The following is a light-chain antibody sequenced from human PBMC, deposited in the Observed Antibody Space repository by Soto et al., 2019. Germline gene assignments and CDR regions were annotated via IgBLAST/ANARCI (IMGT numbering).Light chain of an antibody. CDR2: DVS. V-gene: IGLV2-14*01. Sequence: QSALTQPASVSGSPGQSTTISCTGTSIDVGGYNYVSWYQQHPGKAPKFMIYDVSNRPSGVSNRFSGSKSGNTASLTISGLQAEDESYYYCCSYTTSNTRQIVFGTGTKFTVL. CDR3: CSYTTSNTRQIV. CDR1: SIDVGGYNY. J-gene: IGLJ1*01.